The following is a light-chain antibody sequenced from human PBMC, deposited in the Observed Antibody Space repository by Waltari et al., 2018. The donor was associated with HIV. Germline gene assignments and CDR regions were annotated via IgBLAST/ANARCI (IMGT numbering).Light chain of an antibody. CDR1: SSNIESNT. V-gene: IGLV1-44*01. CDR3: AAWDDSLNGWV. CDR2: SNN. Sequence: QSVLTQPSSASGTPGQRVALSCSGSSSNIESNTVNWYQQLPGTAPKLLVYSNNQRPSGVPDRISGSKSGTSASLAISGLQSEDEADYYCAAWDDSLNGWVFGGGTKLTVL. J-gene: IGLJ3*02.